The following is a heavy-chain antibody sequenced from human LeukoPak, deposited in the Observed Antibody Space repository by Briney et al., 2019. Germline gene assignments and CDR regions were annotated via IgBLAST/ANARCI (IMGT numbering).Heavy chain of an antibody. Sequence: PGGSLRLSCAASGFIFSSYWMHWVRQAPGKGLVWVSRINSDGSSTSYADSVKGRFTISRDNAKNTLYLQMNSLRAEDTAVYYCAREGQAAGNYFDYWGQGTLVTVSS. CDR3: AREGQAAGNYFDY. CDR2: INSDGSST. J-gene: IGHJ4*02. V-gene: IGHV3-74*01. D-gene: IGHD6-13*01. CDR1: GFIFSSYW.